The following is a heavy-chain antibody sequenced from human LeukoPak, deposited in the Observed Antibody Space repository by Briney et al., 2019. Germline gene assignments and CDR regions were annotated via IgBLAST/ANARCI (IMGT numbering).Heavy chain of an antibody. D-gene: IGHD5-12*01. CDR3: AKPLVWVASITY. CDR2: ISGSSTT. CDR1: GFTFSSYS. V-gene: IGHV3-23*01. Sequence: GGSLRLSCAASGFTFSSYSMSWVRQAPGEGLEWVSAISGSSTTYYADSVKGRFTISRDNSKNTLYLQMNSLRAEDTAVYYCAKPLVWVASITYWGQGTLVTVSS. J-gene: IGHJ4*02.